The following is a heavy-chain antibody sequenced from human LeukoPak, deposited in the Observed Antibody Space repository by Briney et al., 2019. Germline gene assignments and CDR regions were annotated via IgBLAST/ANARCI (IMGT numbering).Heavy chain of an antibody. Sequence: SETLSLTCAVSGGSFSDYFWTWIRQPPGKGLEWIGEIYHSGGTNYNPSLKSRVTISIDTSKNQFSLKLSSVTAADTAVYYCARDQSRYSSSWGWFDPWGQGTLVTVSS. J-gene: IGHJ5*02. D-gene: IGHD6-13*01. V-gene: IGHV4-34*01. CDR1: GGSFSDYF. CDR2: IYHSGGT. CDR3: ARDQSRYSSSWGWFDP.